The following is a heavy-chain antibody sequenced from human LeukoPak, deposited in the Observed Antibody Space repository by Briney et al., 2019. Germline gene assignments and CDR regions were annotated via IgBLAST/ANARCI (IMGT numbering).Heavy chain of an antibody. J-gene: IGHJ2*01. CDR3: ARDNLSPYWYFDL. D-gene: IGHD1-14*01. CDR2: ISSGSGTI. V-gene: IGHV3-48*02. Sequence: GRSLRLSCAASGFTFSTYSMNWVRRAPGKGLEWVSYISSGSGTIYYADSVKGRFTISRNNAKNSLYLQMDSLRDEDTAVYYCARDNLSPYWYFDLWGRGTLVTVSS. CDR1: GFTFSTYS.